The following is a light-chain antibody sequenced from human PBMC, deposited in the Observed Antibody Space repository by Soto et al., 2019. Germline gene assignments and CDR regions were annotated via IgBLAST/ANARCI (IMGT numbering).Light chain of an antibody. Sequence: QLVLTQPPSASGTPGQRVTISCSGSSSNIGSNTVNWYQQLPGTAPKLLIYSSNQRPSGVPDRFSGSRSGTSASLAISGLQSEDEADYYCAAWDDSLNGHAVFGGGTQLTVL. V-gene: IGLV1-44*01. J-gene: IGLJ7*01. CDR3: AAWDDSLNGHAV. CDR2: SSN. CDR1: SSNIGSNT.